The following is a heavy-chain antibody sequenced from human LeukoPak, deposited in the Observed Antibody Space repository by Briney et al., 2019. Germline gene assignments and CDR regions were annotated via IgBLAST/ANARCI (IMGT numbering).Heavy chain of an antibody. Sequence: ASVKVSCKASGYTFTSTEIMWVRQATGQGLEWMAWMNPNSGDTGYAQKFQGRVTMTRDTSTSTAYMELSRLRFEAPAVYYCARAPRQLSYYYGVDVWGQGTTVTVSS. CDR2: MNPNSGDT. J-gene: IGHJ6*02. V-gene: IGHV1-8*01. CDR3: ARAPRQLSYYYGVDV. CDR1: GYTFTSTE. D-gene: IGHD5-18*01.